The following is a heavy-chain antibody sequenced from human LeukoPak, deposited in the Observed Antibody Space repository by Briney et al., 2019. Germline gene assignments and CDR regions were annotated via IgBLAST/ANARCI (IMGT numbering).Heavy chain of an antibody. D-gene: IGHD3-9*01. Sequence: GGSLRLSCAASGFTFSSYSMNWVRQAPGKGLEWVANIKQDGSEKYYVDSVKGRFTISRDNAKNSLYLQMNSLRAEDTAVYYCARDGDYDILTGRIDYWGQGTLVTVSS. J-gene: IGHJ4*02. CDR1: GFTFSSYS. CDR3: ARDGDYDILTGRIDY. V-gene: IGHV3-7*01. CDR2: IKQDGSEK.